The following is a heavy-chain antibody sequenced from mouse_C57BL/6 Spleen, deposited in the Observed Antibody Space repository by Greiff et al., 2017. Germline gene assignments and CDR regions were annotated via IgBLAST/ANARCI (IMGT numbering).Heavy chain of an antibody. CDR2: ISDGGSYT. V-gene: IGHV5-4*01. Sequence: EVQGVESGGGLVKPGGSLKLSCAASGFTFSSYAMSWVRQTPEKRLEWVATISDGGSYTYYPDNVQGRFTISRDNAKNNLYLQISHLKSEDTAMYYCARDWGDYDGWYFGVWGTGTTVTVSS. J-gene: IGHJ1*03. CDR3: ARDWGDYDGWYFGV. CDR1: GFTFSSYA. D-gene: IGHD2-4*01.